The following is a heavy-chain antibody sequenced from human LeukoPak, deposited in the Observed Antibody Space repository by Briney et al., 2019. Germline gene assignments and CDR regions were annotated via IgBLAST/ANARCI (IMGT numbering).Heavy chain of an antibody. J-gene: IGHJ3*02. Sequence: SETLSLTCTVSGGTISSGGYHWSWIRQHPGKGLEWIGYIYFSGSTYYNPSLKSRVTISGDMSKNQFSLKLSSVTAADTAVYYCARDLMLTSGAFDIWGQGTMVTVSS. CDR2: IYFSGST. CDR3: ARDLMLTSGAFDI. CDR1: GGTISSGGYH. D-gene: IGHD4-17*01. V-gene: IGHV4-31*03.